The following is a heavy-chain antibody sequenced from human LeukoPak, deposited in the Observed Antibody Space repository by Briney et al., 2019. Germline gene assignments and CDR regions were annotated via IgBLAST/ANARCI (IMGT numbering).Heavy chain of an antibody. Sequence: ASVKVSCKASGYTFTGYYMHWVRQAPGQGLEWMGWINPNSGGTNYAQKFQGRVTMTRDTSISTAYMELSRLRFDDTAVYYCARDCTPQPRGYSGYGPAYYFDYWGQGTLVTVSS. CDR3: ARDCTPQPRGYSGYGPAYYFDY. V-gene: IGHV1-2*02. D-gene: IGHD5-12*01. J-gene: IGHJ4*02. CDR2: INPNSGGT. CDR1: GYTFTGYY.